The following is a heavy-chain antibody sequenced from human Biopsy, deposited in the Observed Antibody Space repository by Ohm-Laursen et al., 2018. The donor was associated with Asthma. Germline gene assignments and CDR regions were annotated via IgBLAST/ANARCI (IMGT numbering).Heavy chain of an antibody. V-gene: IGHV3-30*03. CDR2: ISFDGSNE. D-gene: IGHD6-19*01. CDR1: GFSISSYG. J-gene: IGHJ4*02. Sequence: SLRLSCAASGFSISSYGMHWVRQAPGKGLEWVAVISFDGSNEDYADSVKGRFTISRDNSKNTLSLQMNSLTAEDTAVYYCAREGVAGTHIEDWGQGTLVTVSS. CDR3: AREGVAGTHIED.